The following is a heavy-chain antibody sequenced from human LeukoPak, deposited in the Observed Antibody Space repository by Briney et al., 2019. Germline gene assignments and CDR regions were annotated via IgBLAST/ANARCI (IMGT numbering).Heavy chain of an antibody. V-gene: IGHV1-69*01. Sequence: SVKVSCKASGGTFSSYAISWVRQAPGQGLEWMGGIIPIFGTANYAQKFQGRVTITADEPTSTAYMELSSLRSEDTAVYYCARLLLLAPFHQYYYGMDVWGKGTTVTVSS. J-gene: IGHJ6*04. CDR1: GGTFSSYA. D-gene: IGHD2-15*01. CDR2: IIPIFGTA. CDR3: ARLLLLAPFHQYYYGMDV.